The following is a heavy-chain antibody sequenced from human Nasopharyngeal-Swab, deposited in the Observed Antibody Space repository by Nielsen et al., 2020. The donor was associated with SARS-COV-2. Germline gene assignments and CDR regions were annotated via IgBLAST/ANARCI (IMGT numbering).Heavy chain of an antibody. D-gene: IGHD2-2*01. J-gene: IGHJ4*02. CDR3: ARVGLPDNVVVPAGDY. V-gene: IGHV1-18*01. CDR1: GYTFTKFD. CDR2: ISVNNGYT. Sequence: ASVKVSCKASGYTFTKFDISWVRQAPGQGLEWLGWISVNNGYTNYAEKFQGSVTMTTDTSTNTAYMELRSLRSDDTAMYYCARVGLPDNVVVPAGDYWGQGTRVTVSS.